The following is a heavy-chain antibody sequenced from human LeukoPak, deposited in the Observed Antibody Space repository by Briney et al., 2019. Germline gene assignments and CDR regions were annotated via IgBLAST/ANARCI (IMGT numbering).Heavy chain of an antibody. Sequence: SGGSLRLSCAASGFTFSSYGMHWVRQAPGKGLEWVSPISSDGSSQYYADSVKGRFTISRDTSNNTLYLQMNSLRAEDTAVYYCARVGRDGYNPKYWGQGTLVTVSS. CDR2: ISSDGSSQ. D-gene: IGHD5-24*01. CDR3: ARVGRDGYNPKY. J-gene: IGHJ4*02. CDR1: GFTFSSYG. V-gene: IGHV3-30-3*01.